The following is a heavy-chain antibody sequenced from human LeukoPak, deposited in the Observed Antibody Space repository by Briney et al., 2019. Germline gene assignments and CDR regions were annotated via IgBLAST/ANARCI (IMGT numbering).Heavy chain of an antibody. Sequence: ASVKVSCKASGYTFTSYAMHWVHQAPGQRLEWMGWINAGNGNTKYSQKFQGRVTITRDTSASTAYMELSSLRSEDTAVYYCVRSYYYDSSGYYSFGYWGQGTLVTVSS. CDR2: INAGNGNT. D-gene: IGHD3-22*01. V-gene: IGHV1-3*01. CDR3: VRSYYYDSSGYYSFGY. CDR1: GYTFTSYA. J-gene: IGHJ4*02.